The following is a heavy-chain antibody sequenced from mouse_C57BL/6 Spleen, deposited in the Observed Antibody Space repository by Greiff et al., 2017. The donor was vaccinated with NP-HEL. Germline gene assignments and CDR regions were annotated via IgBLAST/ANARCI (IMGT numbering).Heavy chain of an antibody. CDR2: INPNNGGT. J-gene: IGHJ1*03. CDR3: ESNYGWYFDV. D-gene: IGHD2-5*01. CDR1: GYTFTDYN. Sequence: DVQLQESGPELVKPGASVKMSCKASGYTFTDYNMHWVKQSHGKSLEWIGYINPNNGGTSYNQKFKGKATLTVNKSSSTAYMELRSLTSEDSAVYYCESNYGWYFDVWGTGTTVTVSS. V-gene: IGHV1-22*01.